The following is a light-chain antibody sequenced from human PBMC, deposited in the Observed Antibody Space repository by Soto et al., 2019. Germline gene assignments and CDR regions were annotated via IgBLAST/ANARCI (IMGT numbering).Light chain of an antibody. V-gene: IGKV3-15*01. CDR1: QSVSSN. J-gene: IGKJ4*01. CDR2: GAS. Sequence: EIVMTQSPATLSVSPGERATLSCRASQSVSSNLAWYQQKPGQAPRLLIYGASTMATGIPARFSGSGSGTEFTLTISSLQSEDFAVYYCQQYNNWLPLTFGGGTKVEIK. CDR3: QQYNNWLPLT.